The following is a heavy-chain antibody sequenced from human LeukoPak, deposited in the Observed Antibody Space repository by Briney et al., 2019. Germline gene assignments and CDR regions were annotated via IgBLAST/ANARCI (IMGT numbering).Heavy chain of an antibody. J-gene: IGHJ4*02. CDR1: ELTFTGYW. D-gene: IGHD3-10*01. V-gene: IGHV3-7*01. CDR3: ARDGHSSGSFDY. CDR2: IRQDGGLT. Sequence: PGGSLRLSCAASELTFTGYWMNWVRQAPGKGLQWVGNIRQDGGLTHYSDSVKGRFTISRDNAKRSLCLQMNSLRPEDTAVYYCARDGHSSGSFDYWGQGTLVTVSS.